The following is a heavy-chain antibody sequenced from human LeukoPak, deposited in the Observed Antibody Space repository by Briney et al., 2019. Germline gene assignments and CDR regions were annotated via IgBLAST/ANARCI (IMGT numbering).Heavy chain of an antibody. D-gene: IGHD3-16*01. V-gene: IGHV4-59*01. CDR1: GGSIRLYY. Sequence: SETLSLTCTVSGGSIRLYYWSWIRQPPGKGVEWIGYIYYSGSTNYNPSLKSRVTISVETPKNQFSLKLSSVTAADTAVYYCARGTLIGPRGDYWGQGALVTVSS. J-gene: IGHJ4*02. CDR2: IYYSGST. CDR3: ARGTLIGPRGDY.